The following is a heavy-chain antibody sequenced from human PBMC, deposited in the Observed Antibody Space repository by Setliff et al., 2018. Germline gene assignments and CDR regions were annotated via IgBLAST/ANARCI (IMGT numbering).Heavy chain of an antibody. CDR3: ARDRSTVLRGVASFFYYYMDV. CDR1: GGSIGPHY. V-gene: IGHV4-59*11. J-gene: IGHJ6*03. Sequence: PSETLSLTCTVSGGSIGPHYWSWIRQAPGKGLEWIGHIFYSDTAKYNPSLESRAAISVDSSKNQFSLKLRSGTAADTAVYFCARDRSTVLRGVASFFYYYMDVWGGGTTVTVSS. CDR2: IFYSDTA. D-gene: IGHD3-10*01.